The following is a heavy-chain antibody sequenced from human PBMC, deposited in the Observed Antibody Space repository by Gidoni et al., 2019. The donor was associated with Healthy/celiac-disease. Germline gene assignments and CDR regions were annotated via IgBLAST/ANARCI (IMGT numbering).Heavy chain of an antibody. V-gene: IGHV3-53*01. Sequence: EVQLVESGGGLTQRGVSLRLSCAASGFTVSRDYMSWVRQAPGKGLEWVSVIYSGGSTYYADSVKGRFTISRDNSKNTLYLQMNSLRAEDTAVYYCACSMVRGMDYWGQGTLVTVSS. CDR3: ACSMVRGMDY. J-gene: IGHJ4*02. CDR1: GFTVSRDY. D-gene: IGHD3-10*01. CDR2: IYSGGST.